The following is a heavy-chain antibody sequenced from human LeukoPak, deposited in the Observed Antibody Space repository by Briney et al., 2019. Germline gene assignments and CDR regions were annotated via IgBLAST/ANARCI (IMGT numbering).Heavy chain of an antibody. CDR1: GGSISSSSYY. Sequence: PSQTLSLTCTVSGGSISSSSYYWGWIRQPPGKGLEWIGSIYYSGSTYYNPSLKSRVTISVDTSKNQFSLKLSSVTAADTAVYYCARDRGDYYDSSGYYGYWGQGTLVTVSS. D-gene: IGHD3-22*01. V-gene: IGHV4-39*07. J-gene: IGHJ4*02. CDR2: IYYSGST. CDR3: ARDRGDYYDSSGYYGY.